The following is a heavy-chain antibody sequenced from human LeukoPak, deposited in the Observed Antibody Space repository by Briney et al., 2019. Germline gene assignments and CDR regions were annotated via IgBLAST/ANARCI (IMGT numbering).Heavy chain of an antibody. CDR1: GDSVTSNSVT. CDR3: ARRLTQYDCFDP. D-gene: IGHD2-2*01. J-gene: IGHJ5*02. V-gene: IGHV6-1*01. CDR2: TYNRSTWYN. Sequence: SQTLSLTCAISGDSVTSNSVTWNWIRQCPSRGVEWLGRTYNRSTWYNDYAVSVRGRITVNPDTSKNQFSLHLNSVTPEDTAVYYCARRLTQYDCFDPWGQGILVTVSS.